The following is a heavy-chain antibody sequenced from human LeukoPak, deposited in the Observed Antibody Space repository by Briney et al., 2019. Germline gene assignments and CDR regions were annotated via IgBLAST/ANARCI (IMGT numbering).Heavy chain of an antibody. CDR1: GGTFSSYA. J-gene: IGHJ6*03. CDR3: ARVSVQLERREGYYYYMDV. V-gene: IGHV1-69*13. D-gene: IGHD1-1*01. CDR2: IIPIFGTA. Sequence: ASVKVSCKASGGTFSSYAISWVRQAPGQGLEWMGGIIPIFGTANYAQKFQGRVTITADESTSTAYMELSSLRSEDTAVYYCARVSVQLERREGYYYYMDVWGKGTTVTVSS.